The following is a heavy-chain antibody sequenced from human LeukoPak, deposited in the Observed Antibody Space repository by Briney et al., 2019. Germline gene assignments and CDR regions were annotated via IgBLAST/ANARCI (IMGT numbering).Heavy chain of an antibody. CDR3: ARNSCPSGSCYDNRGYFDY. V-gene: IGHV4-38-2*02. D-gene: IGHD2-15*01. Sequence: SETLSLTCTVSGYSISSGYYWGWIRQPPGKGLEWIGIIYHSGRTDYNPSLKSRVTISVDTSKNQFSLKLSSVTAADTAVYYCARNSCPSGSCYDNRGYFDYWGQGTLVTVSS. CDR2: IYHSGRT. J-gene: IGHJ4*02. CDR1: GYSISSGYY.